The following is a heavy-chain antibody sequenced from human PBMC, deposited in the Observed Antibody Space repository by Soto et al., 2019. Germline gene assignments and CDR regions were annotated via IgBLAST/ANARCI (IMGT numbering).Heavy chain of an antibody. CDR2: INPNSGGT. CDR1: GYTFTGYY. Sequence: ASVKVSCKASGYTFTGYYMHWVRQAPGQGLEWMGWINPNSGGTNYAQKFQGWVTMTRDTSISTAYMELSRLRSDDTAVYYCACTKPRYSSSWAPFDYWGQGTLVTVSS. J-gene: IGHJ4*02. V-gene: IGHV1-2*04. CDR3: ACTKPRYSSSWAPFDY. D-gene: IGHD6-13*01.